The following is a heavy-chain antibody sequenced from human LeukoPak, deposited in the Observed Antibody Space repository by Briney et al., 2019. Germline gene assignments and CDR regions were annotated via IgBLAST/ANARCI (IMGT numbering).Heavy chain of an antibody. J-gene: IGHJ5*02. D-gene: IGHD6-6*01. V-gene: IGHV3-30*02. CDR3: ARGPGQLVRTPPRGWFDP. CDR2: IQYDGSNE. CDR1: GFTFSRYG. Sequence: GGSLRLSCAASGFTFSRYGMHWVRQAPGKGLEWVAYIQYDGSNEQYADSVKGRFSISRDSSKNILYLQMNSLRAEDTAVYYCARGPGQLVRTPPRGWFDPWGQGTLVTVSS.